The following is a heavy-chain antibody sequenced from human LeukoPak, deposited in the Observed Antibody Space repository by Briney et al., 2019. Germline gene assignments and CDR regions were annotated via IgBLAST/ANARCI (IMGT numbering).Heavy chain of an antibody. Sequence: PGGSLRLSCAASGFTFSSYSMNWVRQAPGKGLEWVSFISSSSSYIDYADSVKGRFTISRDNAKNSLYLQMNSLRAEDTAVYYCARETSGSRYRGAFDIWGQGTMVTVSS. V-gene: IGHV3-21*01. CDR3: ARETSGSRYRGAFDI. J-gene: IGHJ3*02. CDR1: GFTFSSYS. CDR2: ISSSSSYI. D-gene: IGHD3-10*01.